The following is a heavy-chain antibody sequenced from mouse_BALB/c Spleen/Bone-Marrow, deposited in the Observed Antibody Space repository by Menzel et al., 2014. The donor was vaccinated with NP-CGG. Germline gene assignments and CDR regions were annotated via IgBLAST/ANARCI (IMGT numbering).Heavy chain of an antibody. V-gene: IGHV1-54*01. CDR3: ARFTRDY. CDR1: GYAFTNYL. J-gene: IGHJ2*01. Sequence: QVQLQQPGDELVRPGTSVKGSCKASGYAFTNYLIEWFKQRPGQGLEWIGRINPGIGGTTYNAKFKGKATLTADKSSTTAYMQLSSLTSDDSAVYFCARFTRDYWGQGTTLTVSS. CDR2: INPGIGGT.